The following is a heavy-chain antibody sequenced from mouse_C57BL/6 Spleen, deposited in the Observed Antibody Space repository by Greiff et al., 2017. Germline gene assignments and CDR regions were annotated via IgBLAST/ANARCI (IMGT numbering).Heavy chain of an antibody. D-gene: IGHD2-5*01. Sequence: VQLQESGPGLVAPSQCLSITCTVSGFSFTSYAISMVRQPPGKGLEWLGVIWTGGGTNYNSALKSRLSISKDNSKSQVFLKMNSLQTDDTARYYCASYSNYYAMDYWGQGTSVTVSS. CDR1: GFSFTSYA. CDR3: ASYSNYYAMDY. CDR2: IWTGGGT. J-gene: IGHJ4*01. V-gene: IGHV2-9-1*01.